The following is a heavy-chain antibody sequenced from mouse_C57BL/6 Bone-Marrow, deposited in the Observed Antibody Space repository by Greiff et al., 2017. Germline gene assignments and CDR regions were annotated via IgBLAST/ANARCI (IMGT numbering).Heavy chain of an antibody. V-gene: IGHV5-4*01. CDR3: ARDDYYGSSPFAY. CDR1: GFTFSSYA. CDR2: ISDGGSYT. J-gene: IGHJ3*01. D-gene: IGHD1-1*01. Sequence: EVQVVESGGGLVKPGGSLKLSCAASGFTFSSYAMSWVRQTPEKRLEWVATISDGGSYTYYPDNVKGRFPISRDNAKNNLYLHMSHLKSEDTAMYYCARDDYYGSSPFAYWGQGTLVTVSA.